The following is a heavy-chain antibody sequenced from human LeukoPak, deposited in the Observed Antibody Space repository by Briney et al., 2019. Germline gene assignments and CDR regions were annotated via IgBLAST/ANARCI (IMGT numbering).Heavy chain of an antibody. CDR1: GDRVSSNTVA. D-gene: IGHD2-21*02. Sequence: ASQTLSLTCAISGDRVSSNTVAWNWIRQSPSRGLEWLGRAYYRSKWYYDYGRSVKSRITINPDTSTNQFSLHLNSVTPEDTAVYYCALDCGGDCYGDYFDYWGQGTLVTVSS. CDR3: ALDCGGDCYGDYFDY. J-gene: IGHJ4*02. CDR2: AYYRSKWYY. V-gene: IGHV6-1*01.